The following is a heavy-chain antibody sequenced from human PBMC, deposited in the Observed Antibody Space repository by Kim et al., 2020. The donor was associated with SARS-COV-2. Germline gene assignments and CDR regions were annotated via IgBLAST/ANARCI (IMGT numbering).Heavy chain of an antibody. J-gene: IGHJ4*02. CDR1: GGSISSYY. CDR3: ARGDLYSGSYWTLGY. D-gene: IGHD1-26*01. Sequence: SETLSLTCTVSGGSISSYYWSWIRQPPGKGLEWIGYIYYSGSTNNNPSLKSRVTISVDTSKNQFSLKLSSVTAADTAGYYCARGDLYSGSYWTLGYWGQGTLVTVSS. V-gene: IGHV4-59*13. CDR2: IYYSGST.